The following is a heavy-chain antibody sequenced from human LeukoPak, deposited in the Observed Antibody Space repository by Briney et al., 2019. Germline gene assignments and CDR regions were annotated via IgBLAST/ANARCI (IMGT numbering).Heavy chain of an antibody. D-gene: IGHD2-2*01. V-gene: IGHV4-34*01. CDR2: INHSGST. Sequence: PSETLSLTCAVYGGSFSGYYWSWIRQPPGKGLEWIGEINHSGSTNYNPSLKSRVTISVDTSKNQFSLKLSSVTAADTAVYYCARQGTKLDYWGQGTLVTVSS. CDR3: ARQGTKLDY. CDR1: GGSFSGYY. J-gene: IGHJ4*02.